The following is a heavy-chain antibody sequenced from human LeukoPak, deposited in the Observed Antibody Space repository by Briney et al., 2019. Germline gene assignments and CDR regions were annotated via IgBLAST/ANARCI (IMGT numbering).Heavy chain of an antibody. CDR2: IKKDGSEK. D-gene: IGHD6-19*01. CDR3: AKYHLPGIVVADRDY. V-gene: IGHV3-7*01. CDR1: GFTFSSYW. Sequence: GGSLRLSCAASGFTFSSYWMSWVRQAPGKGLEWVANIKKDGSEKYYVDSVKGRFTISRDNAKKSLYLQMNSLRAEDTAVYYCAKYHLPGIVVADRDYWGQGTLVTVSS. J-gene: IGHJ4*02.